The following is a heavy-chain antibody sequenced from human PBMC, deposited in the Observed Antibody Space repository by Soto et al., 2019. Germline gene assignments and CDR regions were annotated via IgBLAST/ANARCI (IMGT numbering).Heavy chain of an antibody. J-gene: IGHJ3*02. CDR2: IYYSGST. CDR1: GGSISSYY. V-gene: IGHV4-59*01. D-gene: IGHD3-10*01. CDR3: ARVWGGAFDI. Sequence: QVQLQESGPGLVKPSETLSLTCTVSGGSISSYYWSWIRQPQGKGLEWIGYIYYSGSTNYNPSRKSRVIISVDTSTNQFSLKLSSVTAADTAVYYCARVWGGAFDIWGQGTMVTVSS.